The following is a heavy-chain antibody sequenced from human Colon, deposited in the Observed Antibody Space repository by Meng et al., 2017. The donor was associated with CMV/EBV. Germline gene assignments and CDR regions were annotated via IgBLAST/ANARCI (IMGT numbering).Heavy chain of an antibody. Sequence: GESLKISCAASGFTFSSYAMSWVRQAPGKGLEWVSVIYSGGSSTYYADSVKGRFTISRDNSKNTLYLQMNSLRAEDTAVYYCAKDDSNYEYYYGMDVWGQGTTVTVSS. V-gene: IGHV3-23*03. D-gene: IGHD4-11*01. CDR2: IYSGGSST. CDR3: AKDDSNYEYYYGMDV. J-gene: IGHJ6*02. CDR1: GFTFSSYA.